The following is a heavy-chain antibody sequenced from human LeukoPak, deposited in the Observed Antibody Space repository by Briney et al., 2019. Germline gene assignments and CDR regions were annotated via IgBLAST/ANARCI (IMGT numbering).Heavy chain of an antibody. Sequence: RTGGSLRLSCAASGFTFSSYSMNWVRQAPGKGLEWVSYISSSSSTIYYADSVKGRFTIPRDNAKNSLYLQMNSLRAEDTAVYYCAGGYSSSWYYYYYYGMDVWGQGTTVTASS. V-gene: IGHV3-48*01. D-gene: IGHD6-13*01. J-gene: IGHJ6*02. CDR2: ISSSSSTI. CDR1: GFTFSSYS. CDR3: AGGYSSSWYYYYYYGMDV.